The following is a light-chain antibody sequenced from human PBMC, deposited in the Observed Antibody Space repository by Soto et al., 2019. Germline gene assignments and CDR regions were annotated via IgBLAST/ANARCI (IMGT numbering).Light chain of an antibody. CDR3: HQYGSSPLT. J-gene: IGKJ4*01. V-gene: IGKV3-20*01. CDR1: QSVSSSY. CDR2: GAS. Sequence: EIVLTQSPGTLSLSPGERATLSCRASQSVSSSYLAWYQQKPGQAPRLLIYGASSRATGIPDRFSGSWFGTDFTLTISRLEPEDFAVYYCHQYGSSPLTFGGGTKVEIK.